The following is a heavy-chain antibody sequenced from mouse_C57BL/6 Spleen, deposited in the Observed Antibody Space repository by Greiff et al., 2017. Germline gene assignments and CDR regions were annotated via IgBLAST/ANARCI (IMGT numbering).Heavy chain of an antibody. D-gene: IGHD2-1*01. CDR1: GYSFPDYN. CDR2: INPNYGTT. J-gene: IGHJ1*03. Sequence: EVQLQQSGPELVKPGASVKISCKASGYSFPDYNLNWVKQSNVKILEWVCVINPNYGTTSYNQQFKGKAKLTVDQSSSTAYMQLNSLTSEDSAVYYCANGAGNGGYFDVWGTGTTVTVSA. V-gene: IGHV1-39*01. CDR3: ANGAGNGGYFDV.